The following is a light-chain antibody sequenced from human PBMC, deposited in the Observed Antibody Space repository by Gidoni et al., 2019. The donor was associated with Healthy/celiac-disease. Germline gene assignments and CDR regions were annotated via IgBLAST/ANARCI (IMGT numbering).Light chain of an antibody. V-gene: IGKV1-9*01. Sequence: DLQLTQSPSFLSASVGDRVTITCRASQGLSSYLAWYQQKPGKAPKLLIYAASTLQSGVPSRFSGSGSGTEFTLTISSLQPEDVATYYCQQLNSYPLTFGGGTKVEIK. CDR1: QGLSSY. CDR3: QQLNSYPLT. J-gene: IGKJ4*01. CDR2: AAS.